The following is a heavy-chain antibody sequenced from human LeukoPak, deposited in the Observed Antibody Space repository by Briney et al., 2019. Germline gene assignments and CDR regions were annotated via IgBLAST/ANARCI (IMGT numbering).Heavy chain of an antibody. D-gene: IGHD4-23*01. CDR2: IYSGGST. V-gene: IGHV3-53*01. CDR3: ARVTDYGGNFDAFDI. Sequence: PGRSLRLSCAASGFTVSSNYMSWVRQAPGKGLEWVSVIYSGGSTYYADSVKGRFTISRDNSKNTLYLQMNSLRAEDTAVYYCARVTDYGGNFDAFDIWGQGTMVTVSS. J-gene: IGHJ3*02. CDR1: GFTVSSNY.